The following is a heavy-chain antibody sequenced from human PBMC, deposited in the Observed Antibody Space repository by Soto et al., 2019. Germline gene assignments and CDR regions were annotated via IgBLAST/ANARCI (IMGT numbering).Heavy chain of an antibody. CDR1: GCTFTSYG. CDR3: ARDGAGVDH. V-gene: IGHV1-18*01. J-gene: IGHJ4*02. D-gene: IGHD1-26*01. Sequence: XSAQVSCTASGCTFTSYGSRWVRQAPGQGLEWMGWISAYNGNTNYAQKLQGRVTMTTDTSTSTAYMELRSLRSDDTAVYYCARDGAGVDHWGQGTLVTVSS. CDR2: ISAYNGNT.